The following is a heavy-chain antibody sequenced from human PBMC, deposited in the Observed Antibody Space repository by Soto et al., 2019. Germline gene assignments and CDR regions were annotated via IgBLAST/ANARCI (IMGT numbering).Heavy chain of an antibody. D-gene: IGHD6-19*01. CDR3: AREPGIAVAGTRYYYGMDV. J-gene: IGHJ6*02. CDR1: GGSISSGGYY. CDR2: IYYSGST. V-gene: IGHV4-31*03. Sequence: SETLSLTCTVSGGSISSGGYYWSWIRQHPGKGLEWIGYIYYSGSTYYNPSLKSRVTISVDTSKNQFSLKLSSATAADTAVYYCAREPGIAVAGTRYYYGMDVWGQGTTVTVSS.